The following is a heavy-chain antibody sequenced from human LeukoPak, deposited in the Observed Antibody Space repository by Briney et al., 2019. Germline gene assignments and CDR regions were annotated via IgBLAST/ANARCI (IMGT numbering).Heavy chain of an antibody. J-gene: IGHJ4*02. D-gene: IGHD6-6*01. V-gene: IGHV4-39*01. Sequence: PSETLSLTCTVSGGSISSSSYYWGWICQPPGKGLEWIGSIYYSGSTYYNPSLKSRVTISVDTSKNQFSLKLSSVTAADTAVYYCARLNRYSSSPPAGYWGQGTLVTVSS. CDR3: ARLNRYSSSPPAGY. CDR2: IYYSGST. CDR1: GGSISSSSYY.